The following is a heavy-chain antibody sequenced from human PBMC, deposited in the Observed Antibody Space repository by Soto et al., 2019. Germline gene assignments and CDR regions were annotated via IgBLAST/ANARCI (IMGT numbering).Heavy chain of an antibody. V-gene: IGHV3-21*01. D-gene: IGHD6-6*01. J-gene: IGHJ6*03. Sequence: GGSLRLSCAASGFTFSSYSMNWVRQAPGKGLEWVSSISSSSSYIYYADSVKGRFTISRDNAKNSLYLQMNSLRAEDTAVYYCARDRELVLQEIYYYYYMDVWGKGTTVTVSS. CDR1: GFTFSSYS. CDR3: ARDRELVLQEIYYYYYMDV. CDR2: ISSSSSYI.